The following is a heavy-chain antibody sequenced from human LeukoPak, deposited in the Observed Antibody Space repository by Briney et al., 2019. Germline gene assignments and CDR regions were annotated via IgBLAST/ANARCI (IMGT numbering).Heavy chain of an antibody. CDR2: INHSGST. CDR1: GGSFSGHY. Sequence: SETLSLTCAVYGGSFSGHYWSWIRQPPGKGLEWIGEINHSGSTNYNPPLKSRVTTSIDTSKNQFSLKLSSVTAADTAVYFCAREYTTSSTAFDIWGQGTMVTVSS. V-gene: IGHV4-34*01. CDR3: AREYTTSSTAFDI. D-gene: IGHD6-6*01. J-gene: IGHJ3*02.